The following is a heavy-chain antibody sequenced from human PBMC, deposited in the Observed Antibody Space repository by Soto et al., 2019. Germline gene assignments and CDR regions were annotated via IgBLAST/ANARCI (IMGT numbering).Heavy chain of an antibody. Sequence: QVQLVESGGGVVQPGRSLRLSCAASGFTFSSYGMHWVRQAPGKGLEWVAVIWYDGSNKYYADSVKGRFTISRDNSKNTLYLQMNSLRAEDTAVYYCARTYYYDSSGYYPPYYYYGMDVW. CDR2: IWYDGSNK. V-gene: IGHV3-33*01. CDR1: GFTFSSYG. D-gene: IGHD3-22*01. CDR3: ARTYYYDSSGYYPPYYYYGMDV. J-gene: IGHJ6*01.